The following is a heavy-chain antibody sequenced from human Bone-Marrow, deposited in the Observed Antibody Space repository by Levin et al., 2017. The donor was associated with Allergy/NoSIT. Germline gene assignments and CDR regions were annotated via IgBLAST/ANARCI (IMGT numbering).Heavy chain of an antibody. V-gene: IGHV4-59*08. CDR1: CASIPSSY. D-gene: IGHD4-17*01. J-gene: IGHJ4*02. CDR2: LYYSGST. Sequence: SQTLSLPCAVSCASIPSSYWSWLRPPPGKGLEWIGYLYYSGSTTYNPPLNSRVTMSLDTSKNQFSLRLTSVTAADTAVYYCARASTVTKPLLAYWGQGTLVTVSS. CDR3: ARASTVTKPLLAY.